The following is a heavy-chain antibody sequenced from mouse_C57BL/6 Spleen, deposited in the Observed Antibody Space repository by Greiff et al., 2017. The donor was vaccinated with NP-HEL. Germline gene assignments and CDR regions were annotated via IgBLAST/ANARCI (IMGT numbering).Heavy chain of an antibody. J-gene: IGHJ4*01. D-gene: IGHD1-1*01. V-gene: IGHV14-4*01. CDR2: IDPENGDT. Sequence: VQLQQSGAELVRPGASVKLSCTASGFNIKDDYMHWVKQRPEQGLEWIGWIDPENGDTEYASKFQGKATITADTSSNTAYLQLSSLTSEDTAVYYCTTIGSTDYYAMDYWGQGTSVTVSS. CDR1: GFNIKDDY. CDR3: TTIGSTDYYAMDY.